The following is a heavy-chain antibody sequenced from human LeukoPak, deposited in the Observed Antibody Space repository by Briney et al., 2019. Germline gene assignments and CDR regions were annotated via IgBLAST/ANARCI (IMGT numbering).Heavy chain of an antibody. CDR1: GDSVSNNSAV. V-gene: IGHV6-1*01. CDR3: ARHRGYYGLDA. CDR2: TYYRSNWYY. J-gene: IGHJ6*02. D-gene: IGHD1-14*01. Sequence: ASQTLSLTCAISGDSVSNNSAVWNWIRQSPSRGLEWLGRTYYRSNWYYDYAVSVEGRITISPDTSENQFSLQLTSVTPEDTAVYYCARHRGYYGLDAWGHGTTVTISS.